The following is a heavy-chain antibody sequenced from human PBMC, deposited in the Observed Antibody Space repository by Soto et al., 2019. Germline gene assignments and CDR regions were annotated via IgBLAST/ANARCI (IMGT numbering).Heavy chain of an antibody. V-gene: IGHV3-15*04. J-gene: IGHJ5*02. D-gene: IGHD6-13*01. CDR3: TVRGGYSSIHHWFDP. CDR2: IGGNTESGTT. Sequence: DVLLVESGGGLVEPGGSLRLSCAASGFTFSKAFLSWVRQAPGKGLEWVGQIGGNTESGTTKYPAPLTGRFTTSRDDSRYVMYLQMHSLKIEDTAVYYCTVRGGYSSIHHWFDPWGQGTPVIVSS. CDR1: GFTFSKAF.